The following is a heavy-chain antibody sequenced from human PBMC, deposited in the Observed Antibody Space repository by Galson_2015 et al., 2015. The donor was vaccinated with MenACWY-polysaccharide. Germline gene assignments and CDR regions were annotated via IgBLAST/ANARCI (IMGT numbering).Heavy chain of an antibody. Sequence: SLRLSCAASGFSLGAWYMSWIRQAPGKGLEWLSYISKSGDSIYYGDSVKGRFAISRDNAKNSVYLQLNSLEAADTAVYYCARRDIYGTTADYLAFDSWGQGTLITVSS. CDR1: GFSLGAWY. V-gene: IGHV3-11*01. D-gene: IGHD4-11*01. CDR3: ARRDIYGTTADYLAFDS. J-gene: IGHJ4*02. CDR2: ISKSGDSI.